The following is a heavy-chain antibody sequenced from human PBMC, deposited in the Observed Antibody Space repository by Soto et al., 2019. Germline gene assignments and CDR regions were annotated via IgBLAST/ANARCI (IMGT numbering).Heavy chain of an antibody. V-gene: IGHV4-59*01. Sequence: NPSETLSLTCTVSGDSIRNYYWNWIRQTPGKGLEWIGYIYYSGSTSYNPSLASRVTIFIDTSKTYFSLNLPSVTAADSGVYFCARGSSDRILPVEVWGRGTTVTVSS. CDR2: IYYSGST. J-gene: IGHJ6*02. CDR3: ARGSSDRILPVEV. CDR1: GDSIRNYY. D-gene: IGHD6-25*01.